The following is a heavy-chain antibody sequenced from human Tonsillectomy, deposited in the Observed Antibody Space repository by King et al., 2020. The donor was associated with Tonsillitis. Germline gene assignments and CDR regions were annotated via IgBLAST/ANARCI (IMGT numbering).Heavy chain of an antibody. CDR2: IYYSGST. D-gene: IGHD3-10*01. CDR1: GGSISSGDYY. J-gene: IGHJ6*02. Sequence: VQLQESGPGLVKPSQTLSLTCTVSGGSISSGDYYWSWIRQPPGKGLEWIGYIYYSGSTYYNPSLKSRVTISVDTSKNQFSLKLSSVTAADTAVYYCARGDRLGYYYDGMDVWGHGTTVTVSS. CDR3: ARGDRLGYYYDGMDV. V-gene: IGHV4-30-4*01.